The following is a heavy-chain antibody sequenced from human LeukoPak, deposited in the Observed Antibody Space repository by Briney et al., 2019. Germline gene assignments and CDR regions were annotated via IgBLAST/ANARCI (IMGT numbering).Heavy chain of an antibody. D-gene: IGHD2-2*02. CDR1: GFTFSSYA. CDR3: AKDPHCSTTSCYTEDLGYMDV. Sequence: GGSLRLSCAASGFTFSSYAMHWVRQAPGKGLQWVAFIRYDGSNKYYADSVKGRFTISRDNSKNTLYLQMNSLRPEDTAVYSCAKDPHCSTTSCYTEDLGYMDVWGKGTTVTVSS. J-gene: IGHJ6*03. CDR2: IRYDGSNK. V-gene: IGHV3-30*02.